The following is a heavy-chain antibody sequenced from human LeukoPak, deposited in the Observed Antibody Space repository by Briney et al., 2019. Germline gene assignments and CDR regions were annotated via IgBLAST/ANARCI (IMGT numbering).Heavy chain of an antibody. Sequence: GGSLRLSCAASGFTFSTYYMSWVRQAPGKGLEWVSSISSSSSYIYYADSVKGRFTISRDNAKNSLYLQMNSLRAEDTAVYYCARDIGYYGSGSYYNAGYWGQGTLVTVSS. CDR1: GFTFSTYY. CDR3: ARDIGYYGSGSYYNAGY. CDR2: ISSSSSYI. D-gene: IGHD3-10*01. J-gene: IGHJ4*02. V-gene: IGHV3-21*01.